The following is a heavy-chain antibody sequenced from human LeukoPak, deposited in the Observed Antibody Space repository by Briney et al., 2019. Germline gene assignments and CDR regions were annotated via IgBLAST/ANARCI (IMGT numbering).Heavy chain of an antibody. Sequence: TGGSLRLSCAASGFTFSTSWMTWVRQAPGKGLEWVVNIKQDGSEKYYVDSVKGRFTISRDNAKSSLYLQMNSLRVEDSAVYYCVRGGYQFEYWGQGTLVTVSS. CDR3: VRGGYQFEY. D-gene: IGHD1-26*01. CDR1: GFTFSTSW. V-gene: IGHV3-7*01. CDR2: IKQDGSEK. J-gene: IGHJ4*02.